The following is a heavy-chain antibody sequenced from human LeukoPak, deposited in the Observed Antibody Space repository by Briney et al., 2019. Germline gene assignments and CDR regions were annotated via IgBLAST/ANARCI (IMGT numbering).Heavy chain of an antibody. CDR1: GDSMSADY. D-gene: IGHD2-21*02. V-gene: IGHV4-59*01. CDR2: FYRDGTN. CDR3: VRVNVQGDIDS. J-gene: IGHJ4*02. Sequence: PSETLSLTCTVSGDSMSADYWCWIRQSPGMGLEWIGYFYRDGTNDYNPSLKRRATISVDTSKNQFYLKVTSVTAADTAVYYCVRVNVQGDIDSWGPGTLVTVSS.